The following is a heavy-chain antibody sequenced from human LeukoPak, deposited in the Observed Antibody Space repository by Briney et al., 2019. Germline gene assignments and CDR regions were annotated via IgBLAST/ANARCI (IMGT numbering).Heavy chain of an antibody. CDR1: GFTFSSYG. J-gene: IGHJ3*02. CDR2: IWYDGSNK. V-gene: IGHV3-33*01. CDR3: ARDRGSSGWYDAFDI. Sequence: PGRSPRLSCAASGFTFSSYGMHWVRQAPGKGLEWVAVIWYDGSNKYYADSVKGRLTISRDNSKNTLYLQMNSLRAEDTAVYYCARDRGSSGWYDAFDIWGQGTMVTVSS. D-gene: IGHD6-19*01.